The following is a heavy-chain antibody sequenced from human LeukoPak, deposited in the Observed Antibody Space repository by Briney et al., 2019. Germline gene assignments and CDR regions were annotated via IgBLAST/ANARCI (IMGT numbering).Heavy chain of an antibody. J-gene: IGHJ4*02. CDR1: GGSISSSSYY. CDR3: ARKGITGTTPFDY. D-gene: IGHD1-7*01. Sequence: SETLSLTCTVSGGSISSSSYYWGWIRQPPGMGLEWIGSFDYSGSTYYNPSLKSRATISIDTSKNQFSLKLSSVTAADTAVYYCARKGITGTTPFDYWGQGTLVTVSS. CDR2: FDYSGST. V-gene: IGHV4-39*07.